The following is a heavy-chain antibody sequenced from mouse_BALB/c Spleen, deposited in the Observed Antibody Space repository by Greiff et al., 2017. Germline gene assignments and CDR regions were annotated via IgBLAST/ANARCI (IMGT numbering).Heavy chain of an antibody. Sequence: EVKLMESGGGLVKPGGSLKLSCAASGFAFSSYDMSWVRQTPEKGLEWVAYISSGGGSTYYPDTVKGRFTISRDNAKNTLYLQMSSLKSEDTAMYYCARHGPSTATFDYWGQGTTLTVSS. V-gene: IGHV5-12-1*01. CDR3: ARHGPSTATFDY. CDR1: GFAFSSYD. CDR2: ISSGGGST. D-gene: IGHD1-2*01. J-gene: IGHJ2*01.